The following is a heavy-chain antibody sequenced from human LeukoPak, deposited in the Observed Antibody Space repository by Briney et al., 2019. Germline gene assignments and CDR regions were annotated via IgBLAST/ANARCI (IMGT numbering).Heavy chain of an antibody. CDR1: GFAFSSYA. Sequence: GGSLRLSCAASGFAFSSYAMSWVRQAPGKGLEWVSAISGGSTYYADSVKGRFTISRDNSKNTLYLQMNSLRAEDTAVYYCAKRVYDILTGCDYWGQGTLVTVSS. CDR3: AKRVYDILTGCDY. CDR2: ISGGST. J-gene: IGHJ4*02. V-gene: IGHV3-23*01. D-gene: IGHD3-9*01.